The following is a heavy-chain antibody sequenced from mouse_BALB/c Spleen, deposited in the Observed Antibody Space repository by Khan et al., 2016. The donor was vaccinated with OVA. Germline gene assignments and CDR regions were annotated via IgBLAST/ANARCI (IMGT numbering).Heavy chain of an antibody. D-gene: IGHD2-12*01. CDR3: ARGVAAYYRSDGGAMDY. CDR2: INTHSGVP. J-gene: IGHJ4*01. V-gene: IGHV9-4*02. Sequence: QIQLVQSGPELKKPGETVRISCKASGYTFTTAGIQWVQKMPGKGLKWIGWINTHSGVPKYAEDFKGRFAFSLEISVSTAYLQITNLKNEDTATYVCARGVAAYYRSDGGAMDYWGQGTSVTVSS. CDR1: GYTFTTAG.